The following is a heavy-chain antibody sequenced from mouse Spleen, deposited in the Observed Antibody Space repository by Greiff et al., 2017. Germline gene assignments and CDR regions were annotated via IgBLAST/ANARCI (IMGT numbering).Heavy chain of an antibody. J-gene: IGHJ2*01. CDR1: GYTFTSYT. D-gene: IGHD2-3*01. CDR2: INPSSGYT. Sequence: VQLVESGAELARPGASVKMSCKASGYTFTSYTMHWVKQRPGQGLEWIGYINPSSGYTKYNQKFKDKATLTADKSSSTAYMQLSSLTSEDSAVYYCARGGGYYELYFDYWGQGTTLTVSS. CDR3: ARGGGYYELYFDY. V-gene: IGHV1-4*01.